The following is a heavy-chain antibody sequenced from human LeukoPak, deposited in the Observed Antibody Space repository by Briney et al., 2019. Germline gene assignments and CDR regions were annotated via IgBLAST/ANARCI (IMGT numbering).Heavy chain of an antibody. Sequence: ASVNVSCKASGYSLSGYYIHWVRQAPRQGLEWMGSINPNSGETNYAQKFQGGVTLTRDTSISTFYMEVTRLRSDDTAVYFCARYNWNDVVSALDYWGQRTLVTVSS. D-gene: IGHD1-1*01. J-gene: IGHJ4*02. CDR2: INPNSGET. CDR1: GYSLSGYY. V-gene: IGHV1-2*02. CDR3: ARYNWNDVVSALDY.